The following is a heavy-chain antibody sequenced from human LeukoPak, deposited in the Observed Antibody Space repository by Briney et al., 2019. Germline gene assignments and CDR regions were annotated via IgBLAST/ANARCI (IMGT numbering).Heavy chain of an antibody. CDR3: AKGKNWNEGKFYLDY. Sequence: GGSLRLSCAASGFTFSNYAMSWVRQAPGKGLEWVSGISGSGGSTYYADSVKGRFTISRDNSKNTLSLRMSSLRAEDTAVYYCAKGKNWNEGKFYLDYWGQGALVTVSS. V-gene: IGHV3-23*01. D-gene: IGHD1-1*01. CDR2: ISGSGGST. CDR1: GFTFSNYA. J-gene: IGHJ4*02.